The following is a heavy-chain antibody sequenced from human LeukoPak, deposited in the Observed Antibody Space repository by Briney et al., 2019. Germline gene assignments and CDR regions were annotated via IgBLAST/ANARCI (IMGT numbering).Heavy chain of an antibody. Sequence: ASVKVSCKVSGYTLTELSMHWVRQAPGKGLEWMGGVDPDDGETIYAQKFQGRVTMTEDTSTDTAYMELRSLRSEDTAVYYCATRSNWKPFVPLLARWGQGTLVTVSS. J-gene: IGHJ4*02. CDR1: GYTLTELS. CDR2: VDPDDGET. V-gene: IGHV1-24*01. D-gene: IGHD3-10*01. CDR3: ATRSNWKPFVPLLAR.